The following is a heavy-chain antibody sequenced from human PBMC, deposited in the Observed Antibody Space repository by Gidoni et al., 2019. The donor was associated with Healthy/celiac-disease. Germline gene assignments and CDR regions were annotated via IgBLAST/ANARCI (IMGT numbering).Heavy chain of an antibody. Sequence: EVQLLESGGGLVQPGGSLRLSCAASVFTFSSYAMGWVRQAPGKGLEWGLSISGRCCSTYYADSVKGRFTISRDNSKNTLYLQMNSLRAEDTAVYYCAKDYYDSSGYASPYYFDYWGQGTLVTVSS. J-gene: IGHJ4*02. CDR2: ISGRCCST. V-gene: IGHV3-23*01. CDR1: VFTFSSYA. CDR3: AKDYYDSSGYASPYYFDY. D-gene: IGHD3-22*01.